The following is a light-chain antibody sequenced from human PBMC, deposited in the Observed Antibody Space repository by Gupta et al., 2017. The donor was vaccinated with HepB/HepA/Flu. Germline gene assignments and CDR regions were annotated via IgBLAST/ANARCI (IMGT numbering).Light chain of an antibody. Sequence: QSVLTQPHSVSGSPGPSVTISCSGRDSDSGYNHVFWYQQNAGEVHKLLLYDVNERAAGVPDRFSGSRAGNTASLTISGLQADDESDYHCASYAGSLTWIFGGGTRLTVL. CDR1: DSDSGYNH. V-gene: IGLV2-11*01. CDR2: DVN. J-gene: IGLJ2*01. CDR3: ASYAGSLTWI.